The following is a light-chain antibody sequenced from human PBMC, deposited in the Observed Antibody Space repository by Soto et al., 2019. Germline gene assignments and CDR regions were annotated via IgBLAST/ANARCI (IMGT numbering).Light chain of an antibody. V-gene: IGKV3-20*01. J-gene: IGKJ1*01. CDR1: QSVSSSY. CDR3: QQYERPLWT. CDR2: GAS. Sequence: EIVLTQSPGTLSLSPGERATLSCRASQSVSSSYLAWYQQKPGQAPRLLIYGASSRATGIPDRFSGSGSGTDFTLTISRLEPEDFAVYYCQQYERPLWTFGQGTKVEIK.